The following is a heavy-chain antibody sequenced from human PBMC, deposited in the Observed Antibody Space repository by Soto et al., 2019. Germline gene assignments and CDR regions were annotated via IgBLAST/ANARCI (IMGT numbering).Heavy chain of an antibody. CDR3: AQDRSDSSSFYYGMDV. V-gene: IGHV3-30*18. CDR2: TSYDDSNK. J-gene: IGHJ6*02. Sequence: GGSLRLSCAASGFTFSVYGMNWVRQAPGKGLEWVAHTSYDDSNKYYADSVKGRFTISRDNSKNTLSLQMNSLKPEDTAIYYCAQDRSDSSSFYYGMDVWGQGTTVTVSS. CDR1: GFTFSVYG. D-gene: IGHD6-6*01.